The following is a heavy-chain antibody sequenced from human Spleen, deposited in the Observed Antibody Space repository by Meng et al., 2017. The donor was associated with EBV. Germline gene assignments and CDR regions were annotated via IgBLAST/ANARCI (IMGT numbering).Heavy chain of an antibody. CDR1: GFTFSDSA. Sequence: VQVGESGGGVVQPGRSLRLSCAASGFTFSDSAMSWVRQAPGKGLEWVSTISAGIGNTHYADSVKGRFTLSRDNSKNTLYLLMNNLGADDTAVYYCALWFREHFDYWGQGTLVTVSS. CDR2: ISAGIGNT. D-gene: IGHD3-10*01. CDR3: ALWFREHFDY. V-gene: IGHV3-23*04. J-gene: IGHJ4*02.